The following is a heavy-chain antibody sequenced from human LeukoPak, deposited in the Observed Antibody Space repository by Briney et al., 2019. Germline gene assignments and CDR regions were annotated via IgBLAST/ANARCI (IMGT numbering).Heavy chain of an antibody. CDR2: IYYSGST. V-gene: IGHV4-59*01. Sequence: PSETLSLTCTVSGGSISSYCWSWIRQPPGKGLEWIGYIYYSGSTNYNPSLKSRVTISVDTSKNQFSLKLSSVTAADTAVYYCARDSVIVVVTATTYYGMDVWGQGTTVTVSS. CDR1: GGSISSYC. D-gene: IGHD2-21*02. CDR3: ARDSVIVVVTATTYYGMDV. J-gene: IGHJ6*02.